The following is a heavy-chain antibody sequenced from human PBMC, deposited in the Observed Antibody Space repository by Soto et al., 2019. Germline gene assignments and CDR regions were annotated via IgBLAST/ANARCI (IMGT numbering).Heavy chain of an antibody. V-gene: IGHV3-30*18. CDR1: GFTFSSYG. D-gene: IGHD1-26*01. Sequence: QVQLVESGGGVVQPGRSLRLSCAASGFTFSSYGMHWVRQAPGKGLEWVAVISYDGSNKYYADSVKGRFTISRDNSKNTLYLQMNSLRAEDTAVYYCAKDLLSHREWELLNYYYGMDVWGQGTTVTVSS. CDR3: AKDLLSHREWELLNYYYGMDV. CDR2: ISYDGSNK. J-gene: IGHJ6*02.